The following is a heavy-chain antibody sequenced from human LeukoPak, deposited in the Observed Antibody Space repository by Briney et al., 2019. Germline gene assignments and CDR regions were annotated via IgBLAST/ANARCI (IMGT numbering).Heavy chain of an antibody. CDR3: ARHGRYIAAAGGWFDP. CDR2: IYYSGST. D-gene: IGHD6-13*01. J-gene: IGHJ5*02. V-gene: IGHV4-59*08. Sequence: SETLSLTCTVSGGSISSYDWSWIRQPPGKGLEWIGYIYYSGSTNYNPSLKSRVTISVDTSKNQFSLKLSSVTAADTAVYYCARHGRYIAAAGGWFDPWGQGTLVTVSS. CDR1: GGSISSYD.